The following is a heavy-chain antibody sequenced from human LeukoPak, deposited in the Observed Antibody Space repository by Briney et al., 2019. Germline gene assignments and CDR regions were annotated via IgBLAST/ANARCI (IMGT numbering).Heavy chain of an antibody. Sequence: NPSETLSLTCTVSGGSISSYYWSWIRQPPGKGLEWIGYIYYSGYTNYNPSLKSRVTISMDTSKNQFSLKLSSVTAADTAVYYCARSSGSLVWFDPWGQGTLVTVSS. D-gene: IGHD2-8*02. CDR2: IYYSGYT. CDR1: GGSISSYY. CDR3: ARSSGSLVWFDP. V-gene: IGHV4-59*01. J-gene: IGHJ5*02.